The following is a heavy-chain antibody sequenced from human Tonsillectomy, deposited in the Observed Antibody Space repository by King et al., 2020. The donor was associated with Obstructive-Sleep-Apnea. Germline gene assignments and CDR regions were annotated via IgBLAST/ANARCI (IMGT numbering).Heavy chain of an antibody. CDR2: IYHSGST. J-gene: IGHJ6*02. D-gene: IGHD2-21*02. V-gene: IGHV4-59*01. CDR1: GGSISSYF. Sequence: PLQESGPGLVKPSETLSLTCTVSGGSISSYFWSWIRQPPGKGLEWIGYIYHSGSTNYNPSFKSRVTISVDTSKNQFSLRLTSVTAADTAVNYCARETYCGDDCYHPYYYGMDVWGQGTTVTVSS. CDR3: ARETYCGDDCYHPYYYGMDV.